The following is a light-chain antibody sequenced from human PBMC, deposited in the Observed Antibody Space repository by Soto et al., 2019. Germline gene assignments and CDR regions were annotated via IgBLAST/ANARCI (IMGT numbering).Light chain of an antibody. J-gene: IGLJ1*01. CDR3: SSLAGTNSCV. V-gene: IGLV2-8*01. Sequence: QSVLTQPPSASGSPGQSVTISCTGTTSDIGAYNYVSWYQQRPGKAPKLIIYEVTRRPSGVPDRIFGSKSYTTASLTVSGLQAEDEADDYCSSLAGTNSCVFGTGTKGTV. CDR2: EVT. CDR1: TSDIGAYNY.